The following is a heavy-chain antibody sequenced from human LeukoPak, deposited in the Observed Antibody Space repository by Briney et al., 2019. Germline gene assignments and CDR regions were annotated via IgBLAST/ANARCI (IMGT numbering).Heavy chain of an antibody. CDR3: AKAYYDILTGYNDY. CDR2: TSGSGGST. Sequence: GGSLRLSCAASGFTFSSYAMSWVRQAPGKGLEWVSATSGSGGSTYYADSVKGRFTISRDNSKNTLYLQMNSLRAEDTAVYYCAKAYYDILTGYNDYWGQGTLVTVSS. D-gene: IGHD3-9*01. V-gene: IGHV3-23*01. J-gene: IGHJ4*02. CDR1: GFTFSSYA.